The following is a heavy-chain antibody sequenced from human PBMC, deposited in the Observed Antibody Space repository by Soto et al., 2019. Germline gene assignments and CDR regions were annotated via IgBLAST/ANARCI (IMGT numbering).Heavy chain of an antibody. J-gene: IGHJ4*02. CDR1: GGSISSYY. CDR3: ARQGSDFFGVVITEPWYDY. Sequence: PSETLSLTSPLSGGSISSYYWSWIPQPPGKGLEWIGYIYYSGSTNYNPSLKSRVTISVDTSKNQFSLKLSSVTAADTAVYYCARQGSDFFGVVITEPWYDYWGQGTLVTVSS. CDR2: IYYSGST. D-gene: IGHD3-3*01. V-gene: IGHV4-59*08.